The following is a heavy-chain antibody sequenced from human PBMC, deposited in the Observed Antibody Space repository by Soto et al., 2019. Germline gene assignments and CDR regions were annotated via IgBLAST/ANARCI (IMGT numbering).Heavy chain of an antibody. CDR1: GGSISSYY. CDR2: IYYSGST. D-gene: IGHD2-15*01. CDR3: ARVEAAALRRSNWFDP. J-gene: IGHJ5*02. Sequence: KTSETLSLTCTVSGGSISSYYWSWIRQPPGKGLEWIGYIYYSGSTNYNPSLKSRVTISVDTSKNQFSLKLSSVTAADTAVYYCARVEAAALRRSNWFDPWGQGTLVTVSS. V-gene: IGHV4-59*01.